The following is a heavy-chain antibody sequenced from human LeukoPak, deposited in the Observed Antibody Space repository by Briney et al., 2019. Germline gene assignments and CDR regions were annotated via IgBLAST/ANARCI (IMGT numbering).Heavy chain of an antibody. CDR2: LKPDGSEK. J-gene: IGHJ6*03. Sequence: PGGSLRLSCAASGFTFRSSWVTWVRQAPGKGLEWVANLKPDGSEKYYVDSVKGRFTISRDNAKNSLYLQMNSLRAEDTAVYYCARSFYYMDVWGKGTPVTVSS. CDR3: ARSFYYMDV. V-gene: IGHV3-7*01. CDR1: GFTFRSSW.